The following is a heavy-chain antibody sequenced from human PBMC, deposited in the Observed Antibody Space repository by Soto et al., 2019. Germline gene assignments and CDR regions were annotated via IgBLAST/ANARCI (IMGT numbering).Heavy chain of an antibody. CDR3: AKAPTMIGVVMGDY. CDR2: ISGSGGST. Sequence: GGSLRLSCAASGFTFSSSSLRFVRQAPGKGLEWVSAISGSGGSTYSAASVKGRFTISRDNSTPQLYLQMNSLRAEDTAVYYCAKAPTMIGVVMGDYWGQGTLVTVSS. V-gene: IGHV3-23*01. J-gene: IGHJ4*02. CDR1: GFTFSSSS. D-gene: IGHD3-22*01.